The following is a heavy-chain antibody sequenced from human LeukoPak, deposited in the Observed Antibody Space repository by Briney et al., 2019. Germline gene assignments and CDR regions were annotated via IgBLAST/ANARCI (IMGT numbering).Heavy chain of an antibody. CDR2: IIPIFGTA. CDR1: GGTFISYA. D-gene: IGHD1-26*01. Sequence: SVTVSCKASGGTFISYAISWVRQAPGQGLEWMGRIIPIFGTANYAQKFQGRVTITTDEPTSTAYMELSSLRSEDTAVYYCARPTNSEGAFDYWGQGTLVTVSS. V-gene: IGHV1-69*05. J-gene: IGHJ4*02. CDR3: ARPTNSEGAFDY.